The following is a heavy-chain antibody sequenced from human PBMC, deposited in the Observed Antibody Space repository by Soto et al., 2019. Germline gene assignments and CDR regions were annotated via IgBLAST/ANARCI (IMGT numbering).Heavy chain of an antibody. CDR3: ARAPPGYCSGDSSYYPYYFDY. D-gene: IGHD2-15*01. Sequence: NPSETLSLTCTVSGGSTSSYYWSWIRQPPGQGLEWIGYIYYSGSSNYNPSLRGRVTISVDTSKNQFSLKLSSVTAADTAVYYCARAPPGYCSGDSSYYPYYFDYWGQGTLVTVSS. CDR1: GGSTSSYY. J-gene: IGHJ4*02. V-gene: IGHV4-59*01. CDR2: IYYSGSS.